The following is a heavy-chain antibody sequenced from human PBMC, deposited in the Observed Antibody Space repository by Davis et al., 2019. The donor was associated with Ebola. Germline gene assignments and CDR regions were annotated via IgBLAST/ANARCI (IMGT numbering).Heavy chain of an antibody. Sequence: ASVKVSCKASGYTFTSYYMHWVRQAPGQGLEWMGIINPSGGSTSYAQKFQGRVTMTRDTSTSTVYMELSSLRSEDTAVYYCASGSITMVQGAADDAFDIWGQGTMVTVSS. D-gene: IGHD3-10*01. CDR2: INPSGGST. CDR3: ASGSITMVQGAADDAFDI. CDR1: GYTFTSYY. V-gene: IGHV1-46*01. J-gene: IGHJ3*02.